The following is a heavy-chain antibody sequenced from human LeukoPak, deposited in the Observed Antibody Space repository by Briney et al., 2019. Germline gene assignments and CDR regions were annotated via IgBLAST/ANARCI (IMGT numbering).Heavy chain of an antibody. V-gene: IGHV3-48*01. Sequence: GGSPRLSCAASGFTFSSYSMNWVRQAPGKGLEWVSYISSSSSTIYYADSVKGRFTISRDNAKNSLYLQMNSLRAEDTAVYYCRLRIVGANGEDDYWGQGTLVTVSS. CDR3: RLRIVGANGEDDY. CDR1: GFTFSSYS. J-gene: IGHJ4*02. D-gene: IGHD1-26*01. CDR2: ISSSSSTI.